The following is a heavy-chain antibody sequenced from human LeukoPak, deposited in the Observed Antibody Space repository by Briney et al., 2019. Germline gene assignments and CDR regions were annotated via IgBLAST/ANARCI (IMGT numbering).Heavy chain of an antibody. CDR2: ISSNGGST. J-gene: IGHJ4*02. CDR1: GFTFSSYA. V-gene: IGHV3-64D*06. CDR3: VKEGDYGYYFDY. Sequence: GGSLRLSRSASGFTFSSYAMDWVRQAPGKGLEYVSTISSNGGSTYYADSVKGRFTISRDDSKNTLYLRMSSLRAEDTAVYYCVKEGDYGYYFDYWGQGTLVTVSS. D-gene: IGHD3-16*01.